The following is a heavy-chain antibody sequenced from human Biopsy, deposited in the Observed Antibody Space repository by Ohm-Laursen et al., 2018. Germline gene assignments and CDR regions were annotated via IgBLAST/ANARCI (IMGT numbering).Heavy chain of an antibody. D-gene: IGHD1-14*01. V-gene: IGHV1-18*01. CDR1: GYTFTSFG. Sequence: SVKVSCNASGYTFTSFGFSWVRQAPGQGLEWMGWINAYNGDTDYAQKLQGRVSITTDTSTTTTYMELRSLRSDDTAVYYCARDLTRQPRRGAFDIWGQGTLVTVSS. J-gene: IGHJ3*02. CDR3: ARDLTRQPRRGAFDI. CDR2: INAYNGDT.